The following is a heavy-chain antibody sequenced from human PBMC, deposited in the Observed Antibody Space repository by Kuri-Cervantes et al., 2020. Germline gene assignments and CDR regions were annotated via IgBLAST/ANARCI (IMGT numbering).Heavy chain of an antibody. CDR1: GFTFSSYG. Sequence: LRLSCAASGFTFSSYGMHWVRQAPGKGLEWVAVISYDGSNKYYADSVKDRFTISRDNSKNTLYLQMNSLRTEDTALYYCAKLSVEMATSDAFDIWGQGTMVTVSS. J-gene: IGHJ3*02. CDR2: ISYDGSNK. CDR3: AKLSVEMATSDAFDI. D-gene: IGHD5-24*01. V-gene: IGHV3-30*18.